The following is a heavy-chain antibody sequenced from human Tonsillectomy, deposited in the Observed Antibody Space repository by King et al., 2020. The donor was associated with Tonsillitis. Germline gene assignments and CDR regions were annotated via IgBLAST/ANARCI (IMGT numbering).Heavy chain of an antibody. J-gene: IGHJ5*02. D-gene: IGHD6-6*01. CDR1: GGSITYGSYS. CDR3: ARGDSGSSADL. V-gene: IGHV4-30-2*01. Sequence: QLQESGSGLVKPSQTLSLTCTVSGGSITYGSYSWAWIRQPPGKGLGWIGYIYHSGATYYSPSLRGRVTISMDTSKNQFSLKLGSVTAADTAVYFCARGDSGSSADLWGQGTLVIVSS. CDR2: IYHSGAT.